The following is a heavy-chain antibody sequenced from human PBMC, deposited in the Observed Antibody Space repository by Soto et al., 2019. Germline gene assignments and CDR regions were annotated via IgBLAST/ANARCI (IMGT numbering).Heavy chain of an antibody. CDR1: GGTFSSYA. Sequence: QVQLVQSGAEVKKPGSSVKVSCKAAGGTFSSYAISWVRQAPGQGLEWMGGIIPIFGTANYAQKFQGRVTITADESTSTAYMELSSLRSEDTAVYYCARGLIWFGELSGHRPPYYGMDVWGQGTTVTVSS. CDR3: ARGLIWFGELSGHRPPYYGMDV. J-gene: IGHJ6*02. CDR2: IIPIFGTA. V-gene: IGHV1-69*12. D-gene: IGHD3-10*01.